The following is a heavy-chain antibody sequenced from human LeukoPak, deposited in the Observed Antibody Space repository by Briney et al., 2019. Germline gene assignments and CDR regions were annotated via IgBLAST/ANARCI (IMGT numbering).Heavy chain of an antibody. D-gene: IGHD3-16*02. V-gene: IGHV3-49*04. CDR1: GFTFGDYA. J-gene: IGHJ3*02. CDR2: IRSKGYGGTT. CDR3: IRDYNYLWGSYRPEAFDI. Sequence: GGSLRLSCTASGFTFGDYAMSWVRQAPGKGLEWVGFIRSKGYGGTTEYAASVKGRFTISRDDSKSIAYLQMNSLKTEDTAVYYCIRDYNYLWGSYRPEAFDIWGQGTMVTVSS.